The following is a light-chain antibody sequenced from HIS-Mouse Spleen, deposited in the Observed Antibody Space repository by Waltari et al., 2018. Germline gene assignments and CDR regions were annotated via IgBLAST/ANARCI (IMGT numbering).Light chain of an antibody. CDR2: AGS. CDR1: SSDVGSYNL. CDR3: CSYAGSSTWV. V-gene: IGLV2-23*01. Sequence: QSALTQPASVSGSPGQSITISCTGTSSDVGSYNLVSWYQQQPGKAPKLMIYAGSKRPSGVSNRFSGSKSGNTACLTISGLQAEDEADYYCCSYAGSSTWVFGGGTKLTVL. J-gene: IGLJ3*02.